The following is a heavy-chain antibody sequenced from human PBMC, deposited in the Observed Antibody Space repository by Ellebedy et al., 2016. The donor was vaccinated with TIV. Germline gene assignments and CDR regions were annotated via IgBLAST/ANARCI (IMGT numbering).Heavy chain of an antibody. CDR3: ARGRSSYYDFWSGYSGFRWFDP. CDR2: INHSGST. J-gene: IGHJ5*02. V-gene: IGHV4-34*01. CDR1: GGSISSYY. Sequence: MPSETLSLTCTVSGGSISSYYWSWIRQPPGKGLEWIGEINHSGSTNYNPSLKSRVTISLDTSKNQFSLKLSSVTAADTAVYYCARGRSSYYDFWSGYSGFRWFDPWGQGTLVTVSS. D-gene: IGHD3-3*01.